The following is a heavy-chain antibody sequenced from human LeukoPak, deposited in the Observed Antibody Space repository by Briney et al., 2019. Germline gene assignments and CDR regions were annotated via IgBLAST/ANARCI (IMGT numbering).Heavy chain of an antibody. Sequence: GESLKISCMVSGYRFSDYWIGWVRQMPGKGLGWMGIIYPGDSDTRYSPSFQGQVTISADKSISSAYLQWSSLKASDTAMYYCARQNSMGTIDYWGQGTLVTVSS. CDR2: IYPGDSDT. J-gene: IGHJ4*02. V-gene: IGHV5-51*01. CDR1: GYRFSDYW. CDR3: ARQNSMGTIDY. D-gene: IGHD5-18*01.